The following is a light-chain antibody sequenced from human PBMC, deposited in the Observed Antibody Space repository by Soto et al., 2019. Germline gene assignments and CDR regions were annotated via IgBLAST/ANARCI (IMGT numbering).Light chain of an antibody. Sequence: DIQMTQSPSSLSASVGDRVTITCRASQSISTYLTWYQQKPGKAPELLIYAASSLQSGVPSRFSGSGSGTDFTLTISSLQPEDFGTYYCQQSFSAPFTFGPGTKVDI. CDR3: QQSFSAPFT. V-gene: IGKV1-39*01. CDR1: QSISTY. J-gene: IGKJ3*01. CDR2: AAS.